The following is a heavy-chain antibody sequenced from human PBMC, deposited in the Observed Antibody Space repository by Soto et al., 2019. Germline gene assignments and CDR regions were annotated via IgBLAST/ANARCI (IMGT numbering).Heavy chain of an antibody. CDR1: GGSISSNIYY. CDR2: IYYTGNT. J-gene: IGHJ5*02. Sequence: QVQLQESGPGLVKPSETLSLACTVSGGSISSNIYYWGWIRQPSGKGLEWIGSIYYTGNTFHNPSLKSRVTLFVDTSENQFSLKLTSVTAADTAVYYCARHSHEDHGDPNWFDPWGQGTLVTVSS. CDR3: ARHSHEDHGDPNWFDP. V-gene: IGHV4-39*01. D-gene: IGHD4-17*01.